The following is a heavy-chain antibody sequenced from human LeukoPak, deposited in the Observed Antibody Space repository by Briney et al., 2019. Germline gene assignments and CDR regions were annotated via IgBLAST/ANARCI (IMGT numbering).Heavy chain of an antibody. V-gene: IGHV4-59*01. CDR2: IYYSGST. CDR3: ARDRLVRGPKPYYYGMDV. Sequence: SETLSLTCTVSGGSISSYYWSWIRQPPGKGLEWIGYIYYSGSTNYNPSLKSRVTISVDTSKNQFSLKLSSVTAADTAVYYCARDRLVRGPKPYYYGMDVWGQGTTVTVSS. D-gene: IGHD3-10*01. CDR1: GGSISSYY. J-gene: IGHJ6*02.